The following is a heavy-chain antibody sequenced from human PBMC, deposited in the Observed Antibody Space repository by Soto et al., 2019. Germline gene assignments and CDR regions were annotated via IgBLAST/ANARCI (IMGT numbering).Heavy chain of an antibody. CDR2: VSSDGSNK. V-gene: IGHV3-30*18. J-gene: IGHJ5*02. CDR3: AKDRVIQLLPIWPDP. Sequence: QEHLVESGGGVLQPGTSLRLSCVASGFSFSKYGMHWVRQAPGKGLEWVASVSSDGSNKYYADSVKGRFTISRDNSKSTLYLQVDSLRCDDTAVYYCAKDRVIQLLPIWPDPWGQGTLVTVSS. D-gene: IGHD2-2*01. CDR1: GFSFSKYG.